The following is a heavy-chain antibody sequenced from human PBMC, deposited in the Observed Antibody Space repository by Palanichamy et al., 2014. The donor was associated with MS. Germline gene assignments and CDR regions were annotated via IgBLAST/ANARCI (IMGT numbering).Heavy chain of an antibody. CDR2: ISGSGGST. D-gene: IGHD4-17*01. CDR1: GFTFSSYA. J-gene: IGHJ4*02. V-gene: IGHV3-23*01. Sequence: EVQLLESGGGLWCSLGGSLRLSCAASGFTFSSYAMTWVRQAPGKGLEWVSGISGSGGSTYYADSVKGRFTISRDNSKNTLYLQMNSLRAEDTAVYYCAKDTGTSGFYYFDYWGQGTLVTVSS. CDR3: AKDTGTSGFYYFDY.